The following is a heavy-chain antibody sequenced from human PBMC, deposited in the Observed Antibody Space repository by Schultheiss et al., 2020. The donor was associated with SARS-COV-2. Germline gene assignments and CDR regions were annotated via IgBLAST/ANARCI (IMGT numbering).Heavy chain of an antibody. V-gene: IGHV4-34*01. CDR3: ARSPYSSSWLDV. CDR1: GGSFSGYY. Sequence: SETLSLTCAVYGGSFSGYYWSWIRQPPGKGLEWIGEINHSGSTNSNPSLKSRVTISVDTSKNQFSLKLSSVTAADTAVYYCARSPYSSSWLDVWGQGTTVTVSS. J-gene: IGHJ6*02. CDR2: INHSGST. D-gene: IGHD6-13*01.